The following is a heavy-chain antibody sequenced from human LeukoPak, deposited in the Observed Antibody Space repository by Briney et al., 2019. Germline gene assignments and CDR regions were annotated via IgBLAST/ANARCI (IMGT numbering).Heavy chain of an antibody. CDR1: GDSISSTYYY. D-gene: IGHD4-11*01. Sequence: SETLSLTCTVSGDSISSTYYYWGWIRQPPGKGLEWIGRIYISGSTNYNPSLKSRVTMSVDTSKNQFSLKLSSVTAADTAVYYCARRVTTTRGLFYGAYYYYYYMDVWGKGTTVTVSS. CDR3: ARRVTTTRGLFYGAYYYYYYMDV. CDR2: IYISGST. V-gene: IGHV4-39*07. J-gene: IGHJ6*03.